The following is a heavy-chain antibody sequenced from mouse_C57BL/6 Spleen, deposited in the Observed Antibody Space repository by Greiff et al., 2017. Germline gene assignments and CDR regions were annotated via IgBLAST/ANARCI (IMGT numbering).Heavy chain of an antibody. CDR1: GYTFTDYY. CDR3: ARKAKGYGSSHWYFDV. Sequence: VQLQQSGPELVKPGASVKISCKASGYTFTDYYMNWVKQSHGKSLEWIGDINPNNGGTSYNQKFKGKATLTVDKSSSTAYMELRSLTSEDSAVYYCARKAKGYGSSHWYFDVWGTGTTVTVSS. D-gene: IGHD1-1*01. J-gene: IGHJ1*03. V-gene: IGHV1-26*01. CDR2: INPNNGGT.